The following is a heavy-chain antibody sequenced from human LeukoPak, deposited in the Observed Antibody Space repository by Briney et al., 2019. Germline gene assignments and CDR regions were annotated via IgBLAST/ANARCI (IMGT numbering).Heavy chain of an antibody. CDR2: IYHSGST. CDR1: GGSISSSNW. J-gene: IGHJ2*01. D-gene: IGHD3-10*01. Sequence: PSETLSLTCAVSGGSISSSNWWSWVRQPPGKGLEWIGEIYHSGSTNYNPSLKSRVTISVDKSKNQFSLKLSSVTAADTAVYYCARGTYYYGSGSYSPWWYFDLWGRGNLVTVSS. CDR3: ARGTYYYGSGSYSPWWYFDL. V-gene: IGHV4-4*02.